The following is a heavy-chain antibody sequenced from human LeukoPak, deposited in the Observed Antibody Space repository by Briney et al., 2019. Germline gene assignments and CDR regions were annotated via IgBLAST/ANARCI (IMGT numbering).Heavy chain of an antibody. CDR2: IYYSGST. D-gene: IGHD6-13*01. CDR3: ATRFYAAAGKGRALNWFDP. Sequence: SETLSLTCTVSGGSISSSSYYWGWIRQPPGKGLEWIGSIYYSGSTYYNPSLKSRVTISVDTSKNQFSLKLSSVTAADTAVYYCATRFYAAAGKGRALNWFDPWGQGTLVTVSS. V-gene: IGHV4-39*01. CDR1: GGSISSSSYY. J-gene: IGHJ5*02.